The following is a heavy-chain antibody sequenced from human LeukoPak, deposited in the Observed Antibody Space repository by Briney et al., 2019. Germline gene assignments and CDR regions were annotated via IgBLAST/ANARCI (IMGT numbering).Heavy chain of an antibody. CDR2: IKQDGSEI. Sequence: GESLKISCAASRFTFSSYWMSWVRQAPGKGLEWVANIKQDGSEIHYVDSVRGRFTISRDNAKNSLYLQMNSLRVEDTAVYYCARDTRGIFDYWGQGTLVTVSS. V-gene: IGHV3-7*01. D-gene: IGHD3-10*01. CDR1: RFTFSSYW. J-gene: IGHJ4*02. CDR3: ARDTRGIFDY.